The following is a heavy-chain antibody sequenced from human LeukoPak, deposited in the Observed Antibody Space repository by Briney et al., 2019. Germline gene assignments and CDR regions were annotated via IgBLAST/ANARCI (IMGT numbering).Heavy chain of an antibody. CDR1: GYSFTSYW. V-gene: IGHV5-51*01. D-gene: IGHD5-18*01. Sequence: GESLKSSCKGSGYSFTSYWIGWVRQVPGKGLEWMGIIYPGDSDTRYSPSFQGQVTISADKSISTAYLQWSSLKASDTAMYYCARRGYSYGYPFYYYYMGVWGKGTTVTVSS. J-gene: IGHJ6*03. CDR2: IYPGDSDT. CDR3: ARRGYSYGYPFYYYYMGV.